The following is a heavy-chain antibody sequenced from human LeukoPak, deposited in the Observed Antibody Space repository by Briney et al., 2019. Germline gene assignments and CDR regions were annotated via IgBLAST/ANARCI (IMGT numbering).Heavy chain of an antibody. CDR1: GGSISSFY. V-gene: IGHV4-59*01. Sequence: SETLSLTCTVSGGSISSFYWSWIRQPPGKGLEWIGYIYYSGITNYNPSLKSRVTISVDTSKNQFSLNLSSVAAAGTGLYFCAGGGGGVGDAFDIWGQGTMVTVSS. CDR3: AGGGGGVGDAFDI. CDR2: IYYSGIT. J-gene: IGHJ3*02. D-gene: IGHD1-26*01.